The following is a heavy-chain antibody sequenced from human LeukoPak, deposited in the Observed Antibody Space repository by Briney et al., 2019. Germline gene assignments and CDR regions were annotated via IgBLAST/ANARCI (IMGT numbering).Heavy chain of an antibody. V-gene: IGHV1-3*01. CDR3: ARRGAGTPALDP. Sequence: GASVKVSCKASGYTFTNYAVHWVRQAPGQRLEWMGWINAGNGNTKYSQKFQGRVTITRDTSASTAYMELSSLRSEDTAVYYCARRGAGTPALDPWGQGTLVTVSS. J-gene: IGHJ5*02. CDR2: INAGNGNT. D-gene: IGHD1-1*01. CDR1: GYTFTNYA.